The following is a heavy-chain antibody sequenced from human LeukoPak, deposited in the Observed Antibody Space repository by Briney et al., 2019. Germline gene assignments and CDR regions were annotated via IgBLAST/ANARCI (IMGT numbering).Heavy chain of an antibody. J-gene: IGHJ4*02. Sequence: PSETLSLTCTVSGGSISSSNYYWGWIRQPPGKGLEWIASISYSGTTYYNPSLQSRVSISRDTSKNQFSVNLNSVTAADTAVYYCARSSGGYRFDFWGQGTLVTVSS. CDR1: GGSISSSNYY. V-gene: IGHV4-39*07. CDR3: ARSSGGYRFDF. D-gene: IGHD1-26*01. CDR2: ISYSGTT.